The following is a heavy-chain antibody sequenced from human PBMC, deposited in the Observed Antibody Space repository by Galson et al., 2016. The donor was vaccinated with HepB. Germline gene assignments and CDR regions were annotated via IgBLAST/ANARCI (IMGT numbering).Heavy chain of an antibody. D-gene: IGHD3-22*01. Sequence: SLRLSCAASGFTFSNYGMHWVRQAPGKGLEWVTFISNDGSYRHYVDSVKGRFTISRDNSKNTVYLQMNSLRTEDTAIYYCAKVRGDYYYDTSGLGAFDIWGQGSLVTVSS. CDR2: ISNDGSYR. CDR3: AKVRGDYYYDTSGLGAFDI. CDR1: GFTFSNYG. J-gene: IGHJ3*02. V-gene: IGHV3-30*18.